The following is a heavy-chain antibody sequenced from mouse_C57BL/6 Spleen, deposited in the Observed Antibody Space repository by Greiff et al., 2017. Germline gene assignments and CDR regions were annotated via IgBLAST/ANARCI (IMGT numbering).Heavy chain of an antibody. CDR3: ARDYYGSSLYYYAMDY. J-gene: IGHJ4*01. CDR2: IYPGDGDT. V-gene: IGHV1-82*01. Sequence: QVQLQQSGPELVKPGASVKISSKASGYAFSSSWMNWVKQRPGKGLEWIGRIYPGDGDTNYNGKFKGKATLTADKSSSTAYMQLSSLTSEDSAVYFCARDYYGSSLYYYAMDYWGQGTSVTVSS. D-gene: IGHD1-1*01. CDR1: GYAFSSSW.